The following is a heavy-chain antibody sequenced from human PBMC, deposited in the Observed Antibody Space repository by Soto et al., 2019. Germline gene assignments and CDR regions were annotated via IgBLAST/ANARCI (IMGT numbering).Heavy chain of an antibody. CDR2: IYYSGST. CDR1: GASISSADHY. Sequence: SETLSLTCTVSGASISSADHYWSWVRQPPGKGLEWIGYIYYSGSTYYSPSLKSRVSISVDTSKNHFSLRVNSVTAADTAVYYCTRALYSSTWYGDFDSWGQGTLVTVSS. J-gene: IGHJ4*02. D-gene: IGHD6-13*01. V-gene: IGHV4-30-4*01. CDR3: TRALYSSTWYGDFDS.